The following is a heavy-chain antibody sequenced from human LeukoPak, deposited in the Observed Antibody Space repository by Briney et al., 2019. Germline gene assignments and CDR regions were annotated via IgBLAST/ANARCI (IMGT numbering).Heavy chain of an antibody. CDR3: ARCGYSYGYYYYYMDV. Sequence: ASVKVSCKASGYTFTSYDTNWVRQATGQGLEWMGWMNPNSGNTGYAQKFQGRVTITRNTSISTAYMELSSLRSEDTAVYYCARCGYSYGYYYYYMDVWGKGTTVTVSS. V-gene: IGHV1-8*03. CDR1: GYTFTSYD. D-gene: IGHD5-18*01. J-gene: IGHJ6*03. CDR2: MNPNSGNT.